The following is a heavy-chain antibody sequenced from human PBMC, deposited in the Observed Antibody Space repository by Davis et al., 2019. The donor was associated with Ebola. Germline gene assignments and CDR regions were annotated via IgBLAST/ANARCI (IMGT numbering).Heavy chain of an antibody. Sequence: KFQGRVTITRDTSASTAYMELSSLRSEDTAVYYCARGYTTGTAAGAYWGQGTLVTVSS. J-gene: IGHJ4*02. D-gene: IGHD1-1*01. V-gene: IGHV1-3*01. CDR3: ARGYTTGTAAGAY.